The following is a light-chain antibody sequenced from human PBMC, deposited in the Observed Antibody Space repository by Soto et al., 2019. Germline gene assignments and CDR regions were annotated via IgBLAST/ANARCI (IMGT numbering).Light chain of an antibody. J-gene: IGLJ7*01. Sequence: QSVLTQPPSVSGAPGQRVTISCTGSSSNIGTDNDVHWYRHFPGTAPKLLIYGNTNRPSGVPDRFSGSKSGTSASLAITGLQAEDEADYYCHSYDTTLRGSVFGGGTQLTVL. CDR2: GNT. CDR3: HSYDTTLRGSV. CDR1: SSNIGTDND. V-gene: IGLV1-40*01.